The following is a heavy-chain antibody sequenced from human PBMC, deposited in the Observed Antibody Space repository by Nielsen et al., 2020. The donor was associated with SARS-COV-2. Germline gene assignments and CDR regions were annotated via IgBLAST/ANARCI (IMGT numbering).Heavy chain of an antibody. CDR1: GFTFNRYA. CDR2: ISFDGSDK. D-gene: IGHD6-19*01. CDR3: AKDGEQLRVLSYFGMDV. J-gene: IGHJ6*02. Sequence: GESLKISYAASGFTFNRYAMHWVRQAPGKGLEWVAAISFDGSDKYYADSMKGRITVSRDNSKNTLFLQMDSLRAEDTAIYHCAKDGEQLRVLSYFGMDVWGQGTTVTVSS. V-gene: IGHV3-30*18.